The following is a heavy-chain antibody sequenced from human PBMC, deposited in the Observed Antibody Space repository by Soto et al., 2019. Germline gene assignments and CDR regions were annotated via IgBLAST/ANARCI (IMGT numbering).Heavy chain of an antibody. CDR3: ARDVPDEGCDP. Sequence: EVQLVESGGGLVQPGGSLRLSCAASGFTFSSYWMSWVRQAPGKGLEWVANIKQDGSEKNYVDSVKGRFTISRDNAKNSLYLQMNSLRADDTAVYYCARDVPDEGCDPWGQGTLVTVSS. J-gene: IGHJ5*02. CDR1: GFTFSSYW. V-gene: IGHV3-7*05. CDR2: IKQDGSEK.